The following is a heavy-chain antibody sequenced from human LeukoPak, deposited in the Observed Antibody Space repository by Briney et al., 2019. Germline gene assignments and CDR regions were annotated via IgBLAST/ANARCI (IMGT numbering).Heavy chain of an antibody. J-gene: IGHJ4*02. Sequence: PGGSLRLSCVASGFTFSIYAMSWVRQAPGKGLEWVSGISGSGDSTYYADSVKGRLTISSDNSKNTLYVQMNSLRAEDTAVYYCAKDRSDNTTWYVGSHWGQGTLVTVSS. CDR2: ISGSGDST. CDR1: GFTFSIYA. V-gene: IGHV3-23*01. CDR3: AKDRSDNTTWYVGSH. D-gene: IGHD6-13*01.